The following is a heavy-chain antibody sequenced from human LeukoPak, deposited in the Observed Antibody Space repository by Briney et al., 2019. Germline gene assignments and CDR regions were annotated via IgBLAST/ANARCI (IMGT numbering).Heavy chain of an antibody. V-gene: IGHV1-58*02. J-gene: IGHJ6*02. CDR3: AAISTVTAGYYGMDV. CDR1: GFTFIGSA. CDR2: IVVGSGDT. D-gene: IGHD4-17*01. Sequence: ASVKVSCKASGFTFIGSAMLWVRQARGQRPEWIGWIVVGSGDTKYAQRFQERFTITRDMSTSTTYMEVRSLRSEDTAVYYCAAISTVTAGYYGMDVWGQGTTVTVS.